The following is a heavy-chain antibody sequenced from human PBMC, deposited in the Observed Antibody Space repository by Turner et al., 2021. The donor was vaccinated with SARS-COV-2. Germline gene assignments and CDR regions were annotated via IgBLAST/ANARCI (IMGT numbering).Heavy chain of an antibody. D-gene: IGHD3-3*01. Sequence: QLQLQESGPGLVKPSETLSLTCPVSGGSISSSSYYRGWIRQPPGKGLEWIGSIYYSGSTYYNPSLKSRVTISVDTSKNQFSLKLSSVTAADTAVYYCASPSVDFWSGSYYGMDVWGQGTTVTVSS. J-gene: IGHJ6*02. CDR2: IYYSGST. CDR3: ASPSVDFWSGSYYGMDV. V-gene: IGHV4-39*01. CDR1: GGSISSSSYY.